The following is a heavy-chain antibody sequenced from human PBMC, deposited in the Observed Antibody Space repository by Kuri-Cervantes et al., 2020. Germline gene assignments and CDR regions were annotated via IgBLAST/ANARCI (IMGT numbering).Heavy chain of an antibody. CDR1: GFTFSSYA. J-gene: IGHJ3*02. D-gene: IGHD4-23*01. CDR3: AREGYGGIPDAFDI. V-gene: IGHV3-30-3*01. CDR2: ISYDGSNK. Sequence: GGSLRLSCAASGFTFSSYAMHWVRQAPGKGLEWVAVISYDGSNKYYADSVKGRFTISRDNAKNSLYLQVNSLRAEDTAVYYCAREGYGGIPDAFDIWGQGTMVTVSS.